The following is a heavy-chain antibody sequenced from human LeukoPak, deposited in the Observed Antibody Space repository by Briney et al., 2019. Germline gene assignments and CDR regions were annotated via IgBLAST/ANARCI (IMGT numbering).Heavy chain of an antibody. J-gene: IGHJ3*02. CDR3: ARQNGWELLAFDI. Sequence: GGPRSLSGVASGFSSSPYTMDWVRQAQGKGLKGASAIDSSGNSIYYADSVKGRFTISRDNAKNSLYLQMNSLRAEDTAVYYCARQNGWELLAFDIWGQGTMVTVSS. D-gene: IGHD1-26*01. CDR1: GFSSSPYT. CDR2: IDSSGNSI. V-gene: IGHV3-21*01.